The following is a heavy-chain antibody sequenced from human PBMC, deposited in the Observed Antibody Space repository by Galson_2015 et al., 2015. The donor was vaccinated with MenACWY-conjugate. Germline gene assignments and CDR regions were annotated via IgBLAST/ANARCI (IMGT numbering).Heavy chain of an antibody. Sequence: SVKVSCKASGYTFTNFYMHWVRQAPGQGLGWMGIINPSGVGTTYAQKFQGRVTMTRDTSTTTLYMDLSRLRSEDTAVYYCTRGALYNYNDMDVWGQGTTVTVSS. J-gene: IGHJ6*02. D-gene: IGHD1-14*01. V-gene: IGHV1-46*01. CDR3: TRGALYNYNDMDV. CDR2: INPSGVGT. CDR1: GYTFTNFY.